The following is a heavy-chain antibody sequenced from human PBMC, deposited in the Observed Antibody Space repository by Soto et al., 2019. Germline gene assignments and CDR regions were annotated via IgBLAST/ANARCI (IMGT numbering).Heavy chain of an antibody. CDR2: ISYDGSNK. CDR3: ARVSDSSGYNYYYYGMDV. V-gene: IGHV3-30*03. J-gene: IGHJ6*02. D-gene: IGHD3-22*01. CDR1: GFTFSSYG. Sequence: GGSLRLSCAASGFTFSSYGMHWVRQAPGKGLEWVAVISYDGSNKYYADSVKGRFTIYRDNSKNTLYLQMNSLRAEDTAVYYCARVSDSSGYNYYYYGMDVWGQGTTVTVSS.